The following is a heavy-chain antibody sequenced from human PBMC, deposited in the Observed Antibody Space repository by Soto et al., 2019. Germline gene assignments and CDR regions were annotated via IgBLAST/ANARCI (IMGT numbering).Heavy chain of an antibody. D-gene: IGHD3-3*01. Sequence: GGSLRLSCAASAFTFSNFGMSWVRQAPRKGLEWVSAISSGGSTIYADSVKGRFTISRDNSKNTLYRQMNSLRAEDTAVYYCAKITIFGVVIITQAHDAFDIWGQGTMVTVSS. CDR1: AFTFSNFG. CDR3: AKITIFGVVIITQAHDAFDI. CDR2: ISSGGST. V-gene: IGHV3-23*01. J-gene: IGHJ3*02.